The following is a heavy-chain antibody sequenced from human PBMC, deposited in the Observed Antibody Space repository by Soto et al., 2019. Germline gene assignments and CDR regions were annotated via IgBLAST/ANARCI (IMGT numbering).Heavy chain of an antibody. D-gene: IGHD6-25*01. Sequence: SGPTLGDPTHPLKLTCTFSGFSLSTSGVGVGWIRQPPGKALEWLALIYWNDDKRYSPSLKSRLTITKDTSKNQVVLTMNNMEPVDTATYSCSHSPFSSGYYYGIDVWGQGTPVTVSS. J-gene: IGHJ6*02. V-gene: IGHV2-5*01. CDR1: GFSLSTSGVG. CDR2: IYWNDDK. CDR3: SHSPFSSGYYYGIDV.